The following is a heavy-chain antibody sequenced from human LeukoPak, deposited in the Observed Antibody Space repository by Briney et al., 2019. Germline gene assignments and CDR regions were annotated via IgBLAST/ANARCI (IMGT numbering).Heavy chain of an antibody. Sequence: GGSLRLPCAASGFTFNAYVMSWVRQAPGKGLKWVSSISGTGSNTYYTDSVKGQFIISRDNSKNTLFLQMNTLGVEDTAVYYCAKQTTQYYFDYWGQGTLVTVSS. CDR3: AKQTTQYYFDY. D-gene: IGHD2-15*01. J-gene: IGHJ4*02. V-gene: IGHV3-23*01. CDR2: ISGTGSNT. CDR1: GFTFNAYV.